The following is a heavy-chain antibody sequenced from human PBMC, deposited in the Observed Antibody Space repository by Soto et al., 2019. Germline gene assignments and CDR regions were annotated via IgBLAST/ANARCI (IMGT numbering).Heavy chain of an antibody. J-gene: IGHJ6*02. CDR2: INPKSGGT. Sequence: ASVKASCKASGYSFTDYHIHWVRQAPGQGLEWLGRINPKSGGTSTAQKFQGWVTMTTDTSISTASMELTRLTSDDTAIYYCARGDSKDCSNGVCSFFYNHDMDVWG. CDR1: GYSFTDYH. D-gene: IGHD2-8*01. V-gene: IGHV1-2*04. CDR3: ARGDSKDCSNGVCSFFYNHDMDV.